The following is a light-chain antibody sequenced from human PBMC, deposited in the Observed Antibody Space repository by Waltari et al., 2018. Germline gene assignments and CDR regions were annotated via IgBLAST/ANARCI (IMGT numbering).Light chain of an antibody. V-gene: IGKV1-5*03. CDR3: QQCSTYST. CDR1: QSISSC. CDR2: RAS. J-gene: IGKJ1*01. Sequence: DIQMTPSPSTLSASVGDRHDITRRARQSISSCLAWYQQKPGKAPNLLIYRASSLESGVPSRFSGSGSGTEFTLTISSLQPDYFATYYCQQCSTYSTFGQGTKVEIE.